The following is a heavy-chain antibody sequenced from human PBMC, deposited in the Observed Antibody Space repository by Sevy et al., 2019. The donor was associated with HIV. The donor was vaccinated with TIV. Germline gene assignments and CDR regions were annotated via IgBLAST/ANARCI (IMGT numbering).Heavy chain of an antibody. Sequence: GGCLRLSCAASGFTFSSYGMHWVRQAPGKGLEWVAVISYDGSNKYYADSVKGRFTISRDNSKNTLYLQMNSLRAEDTAVYYCAKLDSIAAAPNNWFDPWGQGTLVTVSS. CDR2: ISYDGSNK. V-gene: IGHV3-30*18. CDR3: AKLDSIAAAPNNWFDP. D-gene: IGHD6-13*01. CDR1: GFTFSSYG. J-gene: IGHJ5*02.